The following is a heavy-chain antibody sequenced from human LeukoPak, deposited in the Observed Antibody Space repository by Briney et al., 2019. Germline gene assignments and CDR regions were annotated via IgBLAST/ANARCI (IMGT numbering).Heavy chain of an antibody. Sequence: GGSLRLSCAASGLTFNTYAMNWVRQAPGKGLEWVSEIDGSATRTYYADSVRGRFTISRDNSKNTLYLQINSLRADDTAVFYCAKKGLASANRPPYFDYYGQGTLVTVSS. CDR2: IDGSATRT. D-gene: IGHD6-13*01. CDR3: AKKGLASANRPPYFDY. J-gene: IGHJ4*02. V-gene: IGHV3-23*01. CDR1: GLTFNTYA.